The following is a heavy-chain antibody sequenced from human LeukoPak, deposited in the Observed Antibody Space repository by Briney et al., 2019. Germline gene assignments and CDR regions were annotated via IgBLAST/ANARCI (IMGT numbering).Heavy chain of an antibody. CDR1: GASISNSRDY. CDR2: IFFSGST. Sequence: PETLSLSRTVSGASISNSRDYWGWIRQPPGKGLEWIGSIFFSGSTCYNPSLKSRAAISVDSSKNQFSLKLSSVTAADTAFYYCARHVEIAVAGPIEYWGQGTLVPVSS. V-gene: IGHV4-39*01. CDR3: ARHVEIAVAGPIEY. D-gene: IGHD6-19*01. J-gene: IGHJ4*02.